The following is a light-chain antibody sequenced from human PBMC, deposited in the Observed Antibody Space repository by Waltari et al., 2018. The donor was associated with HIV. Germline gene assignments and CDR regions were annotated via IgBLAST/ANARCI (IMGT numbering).Light chain of an antibody. V-gene: IGLV2-8*01. CDR3: SSFAGTHKL. CDR2: EVT. J-gene: IGLJ2*01. Sequence: QSALTQSPSASGSPGQSVNISCTGANGDISDYNYVSWYQQHSDRPPKLIIFEVTMRPSGVPDRFSGSKSGNTASLFVSGLQPEDEATYFCSSFAGTHKLFGGGTKLTVL. CDR1: NGDISDYNY.